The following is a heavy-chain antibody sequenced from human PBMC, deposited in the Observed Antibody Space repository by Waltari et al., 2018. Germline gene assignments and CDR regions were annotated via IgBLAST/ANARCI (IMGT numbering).Heavy chain of an antibody. J-gene: IGHJ4*02. Sequence: QVQLQESGPGLVKPSQTLSLTCTVSGGSISSGSYYWSWIRQPAGKGLEWIGRSYTSGSTNYNPSLKSRVTISVDTSKNQFSLKLSSVTAADTAVYYCARGDGGYGHSGYWGQGTLVTVSS. CDR3: ARGDGGYGHSGY. CDR2: SYTSGST. V-gene: IGHV4-61*02. CDR1: GGSISSGSYY. D-gene: IGHD5-18*01.